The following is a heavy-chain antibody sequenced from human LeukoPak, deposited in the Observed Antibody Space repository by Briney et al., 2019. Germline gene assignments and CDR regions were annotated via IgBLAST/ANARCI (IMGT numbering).Heavy chain of an antibody. CDR3: ARGLILEWLLSHPPPNWFDP. J-gene: IGHJ5*02. D-gene: IGHD3-3*01. Sequence: PSQTLSLTCAVSGGSISSSNWWSWVRQPPGKGLEWIGEIYHSGSTNYNPSLKSRVTISVDKSKNQFSLKLSSVTAADTAVYYCARGLILEWLLSHPPPNWFDPWGQGTLVTVSS. CDR1: GGSISSSNW. CDR2: IYHSGST. V-gene: IGHV4-4*02.